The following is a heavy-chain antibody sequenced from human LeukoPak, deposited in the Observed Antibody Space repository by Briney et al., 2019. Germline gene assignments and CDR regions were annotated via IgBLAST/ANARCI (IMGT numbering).Heavy chain of an antibody. CDR2: INWNSGRM. V-gene: IGHV3-9*01. CDR1: GFTFDDFA. J-gene: IGHJ6*03. CDR3: AKDGQRRAVSVVTYMDV. D-gene: IGHD6-19*01. Sequence: GRSLRLSCAAAGFTFDDFAMHWVRQAPGKGLEWVSTINWNSGRMEYADSVKGRFTISRDNAKNSLYLQMNSLRDEDTALYYCAKDGQRRAVSVVTYMDVWGKGTTVTVSS.